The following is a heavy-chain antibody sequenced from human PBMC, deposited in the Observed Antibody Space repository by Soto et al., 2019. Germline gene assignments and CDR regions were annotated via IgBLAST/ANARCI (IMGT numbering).Heavy chain of an antibody. J-gene: IGHJ4*02. CDR1: GFTFSSYG. CDR3: AKDGYSGYDGIDY. CDR2: ISYDGSNK. Sequence: GGSLRLSCAASGFTFSSYGMHWVRQAPGKGLEWVAVISYDGSNKYYADSVKGRFTISRDNSKNTLYLQMNSLRAEDTAVYYCAKDGYSGYDGIDYWGQGTLVTVSS. D-gene: IGHD5-12*01. V-gene: IGHV3-30*18.